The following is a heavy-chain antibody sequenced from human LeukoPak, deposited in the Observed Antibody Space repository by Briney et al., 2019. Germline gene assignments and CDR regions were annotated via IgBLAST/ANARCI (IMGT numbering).Heavy chain of an antibody. V-gene: IGHV4-59*08. CDR1: GGSIGSDY. CDR2: IYYTGGT. CDR3: AKYGNSGWVIDN. D-gene: IGHD6-19*01. Sequence: SETLSLTCTVSGGSIGSDYWAWIRQPPGKGLEYIGYIYYTGGTNYNPSLKSRVTISVDTSKNQFSLKLSSVTAADTAVYFCAKYGNSGWVIDNWGQGTLVTVSS. J-gene: IGHJ4*02.